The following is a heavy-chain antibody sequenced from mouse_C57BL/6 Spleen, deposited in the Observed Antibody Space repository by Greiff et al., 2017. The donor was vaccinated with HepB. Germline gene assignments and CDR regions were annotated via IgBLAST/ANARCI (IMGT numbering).Heavy chain of an antibody. J-gene: IGHJ4*01. V-gene: IGHV1-82*01. CDR3: ARSSYDYLAMDD. CDR1: GYAFSSSW. Sequence: QVQLQQSGPELVKPGASVKISCKASGYAFSSSWMNWVKQRPGKGLEWIGRIYPGDGDTNYNGKFKGKATLTADKSSSTAYMQLSSLTSEDSAVYFCARSSYDYLAMDDWGQGTSVTVSS. D-gene: IGHD2-10*01. CDR2: IYPGDGDT.